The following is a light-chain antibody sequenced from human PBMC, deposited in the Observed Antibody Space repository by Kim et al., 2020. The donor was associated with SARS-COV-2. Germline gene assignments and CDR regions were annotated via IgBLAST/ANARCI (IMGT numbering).Light chain of an antibody. CDR2: GAS. V-gene: IGKV3-20*01. J-gene: IGKJ1*01. CDR1: QSVSSSY. CDR3: QQYVSSPWT. Sequence: EIVLTQSPGTLSLSPGERATLSCRASQSVSSSYLAWYQQKPGRAPRLLIYGASSRATGIPDRFSGSGSGTDFTLTISRLEPEDFAVYYCQQYVSSPWTFGQGTKVELK.